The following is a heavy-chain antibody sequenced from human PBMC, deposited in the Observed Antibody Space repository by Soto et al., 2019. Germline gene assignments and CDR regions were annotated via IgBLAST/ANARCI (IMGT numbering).Heavy chain of an antibody. J-gene: IGHJ6*02. V-gene: IGHV1-69*02. CDR3: ASHFTGVMVLGTSPPGGDNYGWDV. Sequence: QVQLVQSGAEVKKPGSSVKVSCKASGGTFTRYTFTWVRQAPGQGLEWMGRIIPILDMSNYAQNFQGRVTITADNSTSPAYMELSSLTSDDTAVYYCASHFTGVMVLGTSPPGGDNYGWDVWGQGTTVTVSS. D-gene: IGHD2-15*01. CDR1: GGTFTRYT. CDR2: IIPILDMS.